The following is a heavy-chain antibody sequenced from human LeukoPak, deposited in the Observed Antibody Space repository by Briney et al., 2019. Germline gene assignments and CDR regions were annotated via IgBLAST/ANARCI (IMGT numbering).Heavy chain of an antibody. Sequence: SVKVSCKASGGTFSSYAISWVRQAPGQGLEWMGGIIPIFGTANYAQKFQGRVTITADESTSTAYMELSSLRSEDTAVYYCARVGLGWNDGYYFDYWGQGTLVTVSS. CDR3: ARVGLGWNDGYYFDY. CDR2: IIPIFGTA. V-gene: IGHV1-69*01. J-gene: IGHJ4*02. D-gene: IGHD1-1*01. CDR1: GGTFSSYA.